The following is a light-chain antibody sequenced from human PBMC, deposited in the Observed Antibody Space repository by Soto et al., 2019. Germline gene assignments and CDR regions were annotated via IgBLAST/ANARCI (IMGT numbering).Light chain of an antibody. V-gene: IGKV3-20*01. CDR3: HQYAWSPLT. CDR1: QTVPKSY. Sequence: IVLTQSPGTLSLSPGERATLSCRASQTVPKSYLAWYQQRPGPAPRLLIYASSNRATGIPEMFSGSESGTDFTLTSSHLEPEDVAVYCWHQYAWSPLTFGQGTRLEIK. CDR2: ASS. J-gene: IGKJ5*01.